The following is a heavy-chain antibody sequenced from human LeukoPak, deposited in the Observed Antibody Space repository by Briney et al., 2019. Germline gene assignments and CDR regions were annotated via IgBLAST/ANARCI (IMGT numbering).Heavy chain of an antibody. CDR1: GFTFSSYA. D-gene: IGHD1-26*01. J-gene: IGHJ4*02. V-gene: IGHV3-23*01. CDR2: ISGSGGST. CDR3: AKGHGGWDLPVYDY. Sequence: RAGGSLRLSCAASGFTFSSYAMSWVRQAPGKGLEWVSAISGSGGSTYYADSVKGRFTISRDNSKNTLYLQMNSLRAEDTAVYYCAKGHGGWDLPVYDYWGQGTLVTVSS.